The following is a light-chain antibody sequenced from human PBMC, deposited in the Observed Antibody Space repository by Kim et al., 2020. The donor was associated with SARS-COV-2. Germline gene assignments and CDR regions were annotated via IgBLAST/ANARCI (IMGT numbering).Light chain of an antibody. CDR1: NSNIGAGYD. J-gene: IGLJ3*02. CDR3: QSYDSSLSGYWV. Sequence: VTISFTGSNSNIGAGYDVHWYQQFPGTAPKLLIYGNNNRPSGVPDRFSGSQSGASASLAITGLQAEDVADYYCQSYDSSLSGYWVFGGGTKLTVL. CDR2: GNN. V-gene: IGLV1-40*03.